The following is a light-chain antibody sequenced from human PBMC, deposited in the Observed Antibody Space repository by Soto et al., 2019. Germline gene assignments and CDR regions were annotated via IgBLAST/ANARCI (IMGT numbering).Light chain of an antibody. Sequence: EIVLTQAPGTLSLSPGERVTLSCRASQSVTRSFLAWYQQKPGQAPRRLIYGASSRATGIPDGLSGSGSGTDVTLTISRLKPDDFAVYYCHQYGSSAQAFGPGTKVDIK. CDR2: GAS. J-gene: IGKJ3*01. V-gene: IGKV3-20*01. CDR3: HQYGSSAQA. CDR1: QSVTRSF.